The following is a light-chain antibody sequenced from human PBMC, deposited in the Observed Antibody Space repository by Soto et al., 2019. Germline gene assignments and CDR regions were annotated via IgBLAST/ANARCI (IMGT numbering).Light chain of an antibody. CDR3: QSYDRSLSGGV. CDR1: SSNIGADFG. J-gene: IGLJ3*02. CDR2: VNT. V-gene: IGLV1-40*01. Sequence: QSALTQPPSVSGAPGQTITISCTGSSSNIGADFGVHWYQQLPGAAPKLVIFVNTNRPSGVPDRFSGSKSGTSASLAITGLQAEDEADYYCQSYDRSLSGGVFGTGTKLTVL.